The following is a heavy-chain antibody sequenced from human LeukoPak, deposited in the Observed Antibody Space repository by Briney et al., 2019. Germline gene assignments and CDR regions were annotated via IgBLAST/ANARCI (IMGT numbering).Heavy chain of an antibody. CDR2: MYYSGST. Sequence: SETLSLTCTVSGGSISSYYWGWIRQPPGKGLEWIGSMYYSGSTYYNPSLKSRVTISVDTPKKQSSLKLNSVTAADTAIYYCARHNPSFDYWGQGTLVTVSS. J-gene: IGHJ4*02. CDR3: ARHNPSFDY. V-gene: IGHV4-39*01. CDR1: GGSISSYY.